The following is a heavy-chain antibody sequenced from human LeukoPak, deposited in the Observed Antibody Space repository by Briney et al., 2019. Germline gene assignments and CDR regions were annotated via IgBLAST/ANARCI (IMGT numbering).Heavy chain of an antibody. CDR1: GGTFSSYA. D-gene: IGHD3-10*01. CDR2: IIPIFGTA. V-gene: IGHV1-69*13. Sequence: ASVKVSCKASGGTFSSYAISWVRQAPGQGLEWMGGIIPIFGTANYAQKFQGRVTITADESTSTAYMERSSLRSEDTAVYYCARDGSGSYYKVGRLDFWGQGALVTVSS. CDR3: ARDGSGSYYKVGRLDF. J-gene: IGHJ4*02.